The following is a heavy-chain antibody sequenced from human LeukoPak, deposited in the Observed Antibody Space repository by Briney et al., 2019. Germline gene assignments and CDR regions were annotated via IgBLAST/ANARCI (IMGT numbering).Heavy chain of an antibody. V-gene: IGHV3-21*04. CDR1: GFTFSSYS. CDR3: AKVAGGSYWYFDL. CDR2: ISTGSTYI. Sequence: GGSLRLSCEASGFTFSSYSMNWVRQAPGKGLEWVSSISTGSTYIYYADSVKGRFTISRDSAKNSLYLQMSSLRAEDTALYYCAKVAGGSYWYFDLWGRGTLVTVSS. D-gene: IGHD3-16*01. J-gene: IGHJ2*01.